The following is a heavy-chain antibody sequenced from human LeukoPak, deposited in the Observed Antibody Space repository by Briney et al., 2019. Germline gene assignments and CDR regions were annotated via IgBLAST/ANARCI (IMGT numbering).Heavy chain of an antibody. V-gene: IGHV1-69*05. CDR1: GGTFSSYA. D-gene: IGHD3-16*02. Sequence: SVKVSCKASGGTFSSYAISWVRQAPGQGLEWMGRIIPIFGTADYAQKFQGRVTITTDESTSTAYMELSSLRSEDTAVYYCARDSVYVWGSYRFDYWGQGTLVTVSS. CDR3: ARDSVYVWGSYRFDY. J-gene: IGHJ4*02. CDR2: IIPIFGTA.